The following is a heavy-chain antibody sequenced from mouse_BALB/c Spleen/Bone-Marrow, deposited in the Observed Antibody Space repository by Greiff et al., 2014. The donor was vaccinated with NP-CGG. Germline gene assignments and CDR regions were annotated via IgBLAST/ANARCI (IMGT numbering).Heavy chain of an antibody. Sequence: VQLQQSGPELVMPGASLKISCKASGYSFTGYTMNWVKQSHGKNLEWIGLINPNSGGTSYNQKFKGKATLNVDKSSSTAYMERLSLTSEDSAVYYCARTAYFYGRGYFDYWGQGTTPTVSS. CDR1: GYSFTGYT. CDR2: INPNSGGT. D-gene: IGHD1-1*01. CDR3: ARTAYFYGRGYFDY. V-gene: IGHV1-18*01. J-gene: IGHJ2*01.